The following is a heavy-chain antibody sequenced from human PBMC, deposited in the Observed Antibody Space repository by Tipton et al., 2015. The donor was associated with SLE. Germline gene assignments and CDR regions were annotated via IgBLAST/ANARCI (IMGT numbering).Heavy chain of an antibody. CDR3: ARAEQLGPYYYYGMDV. Sequence: SLRLSCAASGFTFSSYSMNWVRQAPGKGLEWVSSISSSGSTIYYADSVKGRFTISRDNAKNSLYLQMNSLRAEDTAVYYCARAEQLGPYYYYGMDVWGQGTTVTVSS. CDR1: GFTFSSYS. V-gene: IGHV3-48*04. D-gene: IGHD6-6*01. J-gene: IGHJ6*02. CDR2: ISSSGSTI.